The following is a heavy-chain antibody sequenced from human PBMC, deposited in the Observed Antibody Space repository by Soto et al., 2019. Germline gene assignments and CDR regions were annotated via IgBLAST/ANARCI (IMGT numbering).Heavy chain of an antibody. CDR1: GFTFSSYW. D-gene: IGHD3-22*01. V-gene: IGHV3-7*03. Sequence: EVQLVESGGGLVQPGGSLRLSCAASGFTFSSYWMSWVRQAPGKGREWVANIKQDGSAKYYVDSVKGRFTISRDNAKNSLYLQMNSLRAEDTAVYYCARDWMTYYYDSSDAFDIWGQGTMVTVSS. J-gene: IGHJ3*02. CDR3: ARDWMTYYYDSSDAFDI. CDR2: IKQDGSAK.